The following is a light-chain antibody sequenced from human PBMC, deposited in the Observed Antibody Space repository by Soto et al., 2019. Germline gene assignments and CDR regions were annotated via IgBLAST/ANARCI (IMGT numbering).Light chain of an antibody. CDR2: DAS. Sequence: EIVLTQSPPTLSLSPGERATLSCRASQSVSSYLAWYQQKPGQAPRLLIYDASNRATGIPARFSGSGSGTDFTLTISSLEPEDFAVYYCQQRSNWPRTFGQGTKVEIK. J-gene: IGKJ1*01. V-gene: IGKV3-11*01. CDR1: QSVSSY. CDR3: QQRSNWPRT.